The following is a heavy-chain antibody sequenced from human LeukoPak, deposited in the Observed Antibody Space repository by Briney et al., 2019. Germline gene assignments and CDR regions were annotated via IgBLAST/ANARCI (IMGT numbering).Heavy chain of an antibody. Sequence: SETLSLTCTVSGGSISSGGYYWSWIRQHPGKGLEWIGYIYYSGSTYYNPSLKSRVTISVDTSKNQFSLKLSSVTAADTAVYYCARDLPYSSGCGGVGYWGQGTLVTVSS. CDR1: GGSISSGGYY. CDR3: ARDLPYSSGCGGVGY. J-gene: IGHJ4*02. CDR2: IYYSGST. V-gene: IGHV4-31*03. D-gene: IGHD3-22*01.